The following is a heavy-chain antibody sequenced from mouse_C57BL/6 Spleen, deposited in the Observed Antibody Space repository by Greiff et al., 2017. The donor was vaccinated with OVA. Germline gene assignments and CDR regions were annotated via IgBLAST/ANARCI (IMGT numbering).Heavy chain of an antibody. J-gene: IGHJ1*03. D-gene: IGHD1-1*01. Sequence: VKVVESGPGLVAPSQSLSITCTVSGFSLTSYGVHWVRQPPGKGLEWLVVIWSDGSTTYNSALKSRLSISKDNSKSQVFLKMNSLQTDDTAMYYCARSLGSSYWYFDVWGTGTTVTVSS. CDR2: IWSDGST. V-gene: IGHV2-6*03. CDR1: GFSLTSYG. CDR3: ARSLGSSYWYFDV.